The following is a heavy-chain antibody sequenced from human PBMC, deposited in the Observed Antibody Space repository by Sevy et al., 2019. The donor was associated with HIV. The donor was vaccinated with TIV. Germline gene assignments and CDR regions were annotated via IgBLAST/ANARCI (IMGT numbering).Heavy chain of an antibody. CDR1: GGTFRSYI. CDR2: ITPALGAT. Sequence: ASVKVSCKASGGTFRSYITSWVRQAPGQGLEWMGGITPALGATNYAGNFKDRVTITADESTNTVYMELRGLRSEDTAVYFCARWSISLDYWGQGTLVTVSS. D-gene: IGHD3-3*02. V-gene: IGHV1-69*13. CDR3: ARWSISLDY. J-gene: IGHJ4*02.